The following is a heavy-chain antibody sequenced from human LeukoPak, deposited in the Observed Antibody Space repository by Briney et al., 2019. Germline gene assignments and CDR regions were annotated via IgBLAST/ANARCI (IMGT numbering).Heavy chain of an antibody. CDR2: ISAYNGDT. D-gene: IGHD5-12*01. V-gene: IGHV1-18*01. J-gene: IGHJ5*02. CDR1: GYTFFSYG. CDR3: ARVRGYSGYELLGRFDP. Sequence: ASVKVSCKASGYTFFSYGISWVRQAPGQGLEWMGWISAYNGDTNYTQKFQGKVTMTTDTSTNTAYMELRSLRSDDTAVYYCARVRGYSGYELLGRFDPWGQGTLVTVSS.